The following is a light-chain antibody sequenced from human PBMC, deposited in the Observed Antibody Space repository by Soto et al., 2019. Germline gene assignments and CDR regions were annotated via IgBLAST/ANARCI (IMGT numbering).Light chain of an antibody. Sequence: QSALTQPPSASGSPGQSVTISCTGTSSDVGDYNYVSWYQQYPGKAPKLMIYDVNKRPSGVPDRFSGFKSGNTASLTVSGLQAEDEADYYCSSYAGSNNLVFGGGTKVTVL. J-gene: IGLJ3*02. V-gene: IGLV2-8*01. CDR2: DVN. CDR3: SSYAGSNNLV. CDR1: SSDVGDYNY.